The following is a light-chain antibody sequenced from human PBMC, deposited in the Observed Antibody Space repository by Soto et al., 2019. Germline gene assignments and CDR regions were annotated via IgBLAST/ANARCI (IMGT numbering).Light chain of an antibody. Sequence: AIRMTQSPSSLSASTGDRVTITCRASQGISSYLAWYQQKPGKAPKLLIYAASTLQSGVPSRFGGSGSGTDFTLTISCLQSEDFATYYCQQYYSYLSFTFGPGTKVDIK. CDR2: AAS. J-gene: IGKJ3*01. CDR1: QGISSY. V-gene: IGKV1-8*01. CDR3: QQYYSYLSFT.